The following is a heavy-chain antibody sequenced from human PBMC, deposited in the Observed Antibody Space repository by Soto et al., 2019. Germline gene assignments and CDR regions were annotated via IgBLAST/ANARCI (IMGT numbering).Heavy chain of an antibody. D-gene: IGHD1-26*01. Sequence: GESLKISCKGSGYSFTSYWIGWVRQMPGKGLEWMGIIYPGDSDTRYSPSFQGRFTISRDNAKNSLYLHMNSLRDEDTAVYYCARVRYFWYFDLWGRGTLVTVSS. CDR2: IYPGDSDT. V-gene: IGHV5-51*01. CDR1: GYSFTSYW. CDR3: ARVRYFWYFDL. J-gene: IGHJ2*01.